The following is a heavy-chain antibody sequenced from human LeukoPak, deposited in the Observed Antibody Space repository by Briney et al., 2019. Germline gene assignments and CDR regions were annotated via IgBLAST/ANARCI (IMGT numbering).Heavy chain of an antibody. CDR1: DGSISSYY. CDR2: IYYTGST. V-gene: IGHV4-59*01. J-gene: IGHJ4*02. CDR3: AGSSDYFDY. Sequence: SETLSLTCTVSDGSISSYYWSWIRQPPGKGLEWVGYIYYTGSTNYNPSLKSRVTISVDTSKYQFSLRLSSVTAADTAVYYCAGSSDYFDYWGQGTLVTVSS. D-gene: IGHD6-13*01.